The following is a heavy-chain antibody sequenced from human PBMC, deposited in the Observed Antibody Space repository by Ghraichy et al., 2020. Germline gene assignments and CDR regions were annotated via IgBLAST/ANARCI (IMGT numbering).Heavy chain of an antibody. CDR2: ISYDGGNK. V-gene: IGHV3-30*18. CDR1: GFSFSSYG. D-gene: IGHD1-26*01. Sequence: LSLTCAASGFSFSSYGMHWVRQTPGKGLEWVAVISYDGGNKYYGDSVKGRFTISRDNSKNTLYLQMNSLRAEDTAVYYCAKASVGVTPFGYYYGMDVWGQGTTVTASS. CDR3: AKASVGVTPFGYYYGMDV. J-gene: IGHJ6*02.